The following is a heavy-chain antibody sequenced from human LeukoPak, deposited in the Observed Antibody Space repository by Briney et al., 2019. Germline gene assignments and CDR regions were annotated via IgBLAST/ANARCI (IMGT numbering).Heavy chain of an antibody. V-gene: IGHV4-61*01. Sequence: SETLSLTCTVSGGSVSSGLHYWNWIRQPPGKGLEWIGYIYYRGSTDYNPSLKSRVTMSVDTSKNQFSLKLRPVTAADTAVYYCARDSHFCSGISCDLGWFDPWGQGTLVTVSS. D-gene: IGHD2-2*01. J-gene: IGHJ5*02. CDR3: ARDSHFCSGISCDLGWFDP. CDR2: IYYRGST. CDR1: GGSVSSGLHY.